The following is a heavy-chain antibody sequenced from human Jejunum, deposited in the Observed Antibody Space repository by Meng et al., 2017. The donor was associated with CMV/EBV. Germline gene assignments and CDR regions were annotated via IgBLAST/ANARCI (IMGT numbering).Heavy chain of an antibody. J-gene: IGHJ4*02. CDR3: AKDGGSYLDYYFDY. Sequence: SEYTFTDYYMHWVRQAPGQGLEWMGWIKPNTGGTNYAQKFQGRVTMTRDTSTNTAYMELTRLRSDDTALYYCAKDGGSYLDYYFDYWGQGTLVTVSS. V-gene: IGHV1-2*02. D-gene: IGHD1-26*01. CDR1: EYTFTDYY. CDR2: IKPNTGGT.